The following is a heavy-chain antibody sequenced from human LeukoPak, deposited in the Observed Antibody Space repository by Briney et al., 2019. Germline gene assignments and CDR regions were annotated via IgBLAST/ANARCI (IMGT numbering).Heavy chain of an antibody. CDR1: VFTFSKYW. V-gene: IGHV3-74*01. CDR2: INSDGINT. J-gene: IGHJ5*02. CDR3: ARDLGQYYDASDNWFDP. D-gene: IGHD3-22*01. Sequence: GGSLRLSCAASVFTFSKYWMHWVRQAPGKGRVWVSRINSDGINTSYAASVKGRFTISRDNAKNTLNLQMNSLKAEDTAVYYCARDLGQYYDASDNWFDPWGQGTLVTVSS.